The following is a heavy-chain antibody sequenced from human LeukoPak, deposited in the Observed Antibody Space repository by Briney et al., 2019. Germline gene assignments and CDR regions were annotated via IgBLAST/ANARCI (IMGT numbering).Heavy chain of an antibody. V-gene: IGHV5-51*01. D-gene: IGHD6-13*01. Sequence: GGSLRLSCAASGYSFTSYWIGWVRQMPGKGLEWMGIIYPGDSDTRYSPSFQGQVTISADKSISTAYLQWSSLKASDTAMYYCARHVVGSSWLSGFDYWGQGTLVTVSS. CDR3: ARHVVGSSWLSGFDY. CDR2: IYPGDSDT. CDR1: GYSFTSYW. J-gene: IGHJ4*02.